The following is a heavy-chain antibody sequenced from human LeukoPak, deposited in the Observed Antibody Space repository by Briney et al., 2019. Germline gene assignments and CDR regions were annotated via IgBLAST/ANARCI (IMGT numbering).Heavy chain of an antibody. D-gene: IGHD1-14*01. V-gene: IGHV3-7*03. Sequence: GGSLRLSCAASGFSFRNSWMSWVRQAPGKGLEWVANIRQDGNEIYYMDSVKGRFTVSRDNAKRSLHLQMNSLRVEDTALYFCVKDTGLWATEYFQHWGQGTLVTVSS. CDR2: IRQDGNEI. J-gene: IGHJ1*01. CDR3: VKDTGLWATEYFQH. CDR1: GFSFRNSW.